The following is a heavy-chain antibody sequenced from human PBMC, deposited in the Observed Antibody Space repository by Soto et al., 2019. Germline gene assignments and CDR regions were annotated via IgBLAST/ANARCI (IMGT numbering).Heavy chain of an antibody. D-gene: IGHD5-12*01. V-gene: IGHV1-46*01. CDR1: GYNFTSYY. CDR3: ARGGEWLQLDY. CDR2: VNPNGGGT. J-gene: IGHJ4*02. Sequence: QVQLVQSGAEVKKPGASVRVSCKASGYNFTSYYMHWVRQAPGQGLEWMGIVNPNGGGTSYAQKFQGRVTMTRDTPTSTVYMELTGLRSEDTAVYYCARGGEWLQLDYWGQGTLVTVSS.